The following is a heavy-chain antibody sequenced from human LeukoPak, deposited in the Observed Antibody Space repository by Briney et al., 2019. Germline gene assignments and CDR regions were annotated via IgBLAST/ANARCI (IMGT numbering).Heavy chain of an antibody. Sequence: PGGSLRLSCAASGFTFSSYSMNWVRQAPGKGLEWAATIKQDGSGQYYVDSVKGRFTISRDNAQNSLYLQMNSLRAEDTAVYYCAKGRYSGSYSTEYFQHWGQGTLVTVSS. V-gene: IGHV3-7*03. CDR3: AKGRYSGSYSTEYFQH. CDR2: IKQDGSGQ. CDR1: GFTFSSYS. D-gene: IGHD1-26*01. J-gene: IGHJ1*01.